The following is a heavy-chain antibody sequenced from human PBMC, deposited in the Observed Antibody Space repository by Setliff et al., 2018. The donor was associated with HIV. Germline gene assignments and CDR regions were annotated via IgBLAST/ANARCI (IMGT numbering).Heavy chain of an antibody. CDR1: EYTFATYA. V-gene: IGHV1-3*03. J-gene: IGHJ4*02. CDR2: IDPNSGYT. CDR3: ARGALLAVFDFDH. Sequence: ASVKVSCKASEYTFATYAIHWVRQAPGQGLQWMGWIDPNSGYTEYSEEYQGRLTFTRDTSASTAYMDLSSLRSEDMGVYYCARGALLAVFDFDHWGQGTMVTVSS. D-gene: IGHD2-8*02.